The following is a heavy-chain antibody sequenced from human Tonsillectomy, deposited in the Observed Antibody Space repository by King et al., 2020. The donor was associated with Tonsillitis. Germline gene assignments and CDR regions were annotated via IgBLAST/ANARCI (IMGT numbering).Heavy chain of an antibody. CDR1: GFTFSSYG. CDR2: IWYDGSNK. Sequence: VQLVESGGGVVQPGRSLRLSCAASGFTFSSYGMHWVGQAPGTGLEWVAVIWYDGSNKLYADSVKGRFTISRDNSKKTLYLQMNSLRAEDTAVYYCARVYSNYYYYYMDVWGKGTTVTVSS. V-gene: IGHV3-33*08. D-gene: IGHD4-11*01. J-gene: IGHJ6*03. CDR3: ARVYSNYYYYYMDV.